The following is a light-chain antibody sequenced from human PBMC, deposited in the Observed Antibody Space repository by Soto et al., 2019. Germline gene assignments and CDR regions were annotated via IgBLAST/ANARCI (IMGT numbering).Light chain of an antibody. CDR2: GAS. Sequence: EIVMTQSPATLSVSPGERATLSCRASQSVSNNLAWYQQQPGQAPRLLIYGASTTASGIPARFSASGSGTEFTFTITSLQSEDFAVYYCLHYTDWPRWTFGQGTKVEV. V-gene: IGKV3-15*01. CDR3: LHYTDWPRWT. CDR1: QSVSNN. J-gene: IGKJ1*01.